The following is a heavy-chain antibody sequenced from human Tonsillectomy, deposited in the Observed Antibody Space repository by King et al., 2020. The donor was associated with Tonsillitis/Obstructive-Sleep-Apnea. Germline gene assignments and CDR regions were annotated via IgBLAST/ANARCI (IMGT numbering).Heavy chain of an antibody. V-gene: IGHV7-4-1*01. CDR1: GYTFTDYS. CDR2: INTNTGNP. Sequence: VQLVESGSELKKPGASVKVSCKASGYTFTDYSMNWVRQAPGQGLEWMGWINTNTGNPTYAQGFTGRFVFSLDTSVSTAYLQIRSLQAEDTAHYYCARAYYDYLWGSYRGFDYWGQGTLVTVSS. J-gene: IGHJ4*02. CDR3: ARAYYDYLWGSYRGFDY. D-gene: IGHD3-16*02.